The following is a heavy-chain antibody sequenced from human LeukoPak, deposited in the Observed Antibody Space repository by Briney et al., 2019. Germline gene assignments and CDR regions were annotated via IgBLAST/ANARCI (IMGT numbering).Heavy chain of an antibody. J-gene: IGHJ6*03. Sequence: GGSLRLSCAASGFTFSIYEMNWVRQAPGKGLEWLSYISSSGSTIYYADSVKGRFTISRDNAKNSLYLQMNSLRAEDTAVYYCAREEYSYGYVYYYMDVWGKGTTVTVSS. CDR1: GFTFSIYE. CDR2: ISSSGSTI. CDR3: AREEYSYGYVYYYMDV. D-gene: IGHD5-18*01. V-gene: IGHV3-48*03.